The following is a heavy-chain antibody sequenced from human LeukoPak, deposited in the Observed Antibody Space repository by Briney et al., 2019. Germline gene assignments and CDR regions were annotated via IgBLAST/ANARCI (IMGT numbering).Heavy chain of an antibody. CDR3: AREVDRSSPSCQLDY. V-gene: IGHV1-2*02. CDR1: GYTFTGYY. D-gene: IGHD2-2*01. J-gene: IGHJ4*02. Sequence: ASVKVSCKASGYTFTGYYMHWVRQAPGQGLEWMAWINPNSGGTNYAQKFQGRVTMTRDTSITTAYLELSSLRSDDTAVYYCAREVDRSSPSCQLDYWGQGTLVTVSS. CDR2: INPNSGGT.